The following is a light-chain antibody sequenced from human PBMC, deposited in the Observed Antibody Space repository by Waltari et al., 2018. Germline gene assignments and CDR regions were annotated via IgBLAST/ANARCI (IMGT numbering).Light chain of an antibody. CDR2: KAS. CDR1: QNIKTW. J-gene: IGKJ4*01. CDR3: QQYDTYPLT. Sequence: IQMSQSPSTLSSSIGDRVTITCRASQNIKTWVAWYQEKPGKAPKFLVYKASSLNNGVPSRFTGRGSGTDFTLTITSLQPDDFATYFCQQYDTYPLTVGGGTKVEIK. V-gene: IGKV1-5*03.